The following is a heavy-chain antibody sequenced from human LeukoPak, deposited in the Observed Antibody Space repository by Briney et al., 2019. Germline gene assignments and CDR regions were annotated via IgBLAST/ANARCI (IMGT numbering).Heavy chain of an antibody. Sequence: SETLSPTCTVSGASVSSSSYYWEWIRQPPGKGLEWVGSIFYSGSTSYNPSLKSRVTMSVDTSKNQFSLRLSSVTATDTAVYYCATRRSGSHPYYWGQGTLVTVSS. D-gene: IGHD1-26*01. CDR1: GASVSSSSYY. CDR3: ATRRSGSHPYY. V-gene: IGHV4-39*01. CDR2: IFYSGST. J-gene: IGHJ4*02.